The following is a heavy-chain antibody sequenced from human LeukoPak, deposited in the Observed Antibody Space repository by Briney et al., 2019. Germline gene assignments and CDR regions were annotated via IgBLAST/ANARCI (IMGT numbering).Heavy chain of an antibody. CDR3: ARGGQLLSLDY. V-gene: IGHV1-2*02. CDR2: INPNSGGT. Sequence: ASVKVSCKASGYTFTSYGISWVRQAPGQGLEWMGWINPNSGGTNYAQKFQGRVTMTKDTSISTAYMELSRLRSDDTAVYYCARGGQLLSLDYWGQGTLVAVSS. D-gene: IGHD3-22*01. J-gene: IGHJ4*02. CDR1: GYTFTSYG.